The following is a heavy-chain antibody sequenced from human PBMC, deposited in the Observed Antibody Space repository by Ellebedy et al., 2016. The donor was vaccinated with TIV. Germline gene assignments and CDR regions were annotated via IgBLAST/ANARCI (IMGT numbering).Heavy chain of an antibody. CDR2: ISSDGSNN. Sequence: GESLKISCSASGFTFNTFAIHWVRQAPGKGLDWVALISSDGSNNYYAGSVKGRFSISRDNSKKKLYIQINSLRVEDSAIYYCPRAPTDYWGQGTLVTVSS. J-gene: IGHJ4*02. CDR3: PRAPTDY. CDR1: GFTFNTFA. V-gene: IGHV3-30-3*01.